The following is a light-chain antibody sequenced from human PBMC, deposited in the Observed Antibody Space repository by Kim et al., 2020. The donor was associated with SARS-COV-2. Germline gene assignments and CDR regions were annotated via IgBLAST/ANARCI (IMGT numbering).Light chain of an antibody. CDR2: WAS. Sequence: DIVMTQSPDSLAVSLGERATINCKSSQNLIYRSNAENYLAWYQQKPGQPPKLLIYWASTRESGVPDRFSGSGSGTDFTLTINNLQAEDVAVYFCQQYNSSPYTFGQGTRLEI. V-gene: IGKV4-1*01. CDR3: QQYNSSPYT. J-gene: IGKJ2*01. CDR1: QNLIYRSNAENY.